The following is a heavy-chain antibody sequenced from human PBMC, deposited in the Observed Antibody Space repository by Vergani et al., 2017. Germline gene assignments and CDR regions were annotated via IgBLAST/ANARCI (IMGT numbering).Heavy chain of an antibody. CDR3: ARTPIFAVVIPYYYYMDV. Sequence: QVQLLESGPGLLKPSETLSLTCSVSGYSITSGYYWGWIRQPPGRGLEWIGSIYHTGSAYYNPSLKSRVTVSVDTSMSQVSLKLNSVTAADTAVYYCARTPIFAVVIPYYYYMDVWGKGTTVTVSS. D-gene: IGHD3-3*01. V-gene: IGHV4-38-2*01. CDR1: GYSITSGYY. CDR2: IYHTGSA. J-gene: IGHJ6*03.